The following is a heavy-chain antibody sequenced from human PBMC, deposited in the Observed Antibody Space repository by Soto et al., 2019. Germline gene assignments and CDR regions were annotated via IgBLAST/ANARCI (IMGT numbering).Heavy chain of an antibody. D-gene: IGHD1-1*01. CDR1: GYRFPSYW. J-gene: IGHJ6*02. V-gene: IGHV5-10-1*01. CDR3: ASYYSYNWNDVRDGMDV. Sequence: GESLKISCKGSGYRFPSYWINWVRQMPGKGLEWMGRIDPSDSYTDYSPSFQGHVTISADKSISTAYLQWSSLKASDTAMYYCASYYSYNWNDVRDGMDVWGQGTTVTVSS. CDR2: IDPSDSYT.